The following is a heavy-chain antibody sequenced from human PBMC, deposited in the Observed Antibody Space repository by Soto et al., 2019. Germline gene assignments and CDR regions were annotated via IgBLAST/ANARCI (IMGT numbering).Heavy chain of an antibody. Sequence: GGSLRLSCEASGFSFSTSGVHWVRQAPGKGLEWMAIIPYDGNNRYYADSVGGRFTISRDNSKNTVYLQMNSLRVEDTAVYFCAKEDIVVVGANYYYGVDIWGQGTTVTVSS. CDR2: IPYDGNNR. J-gene: IGHJ6*02. CDR3: AKEDIVVVGANYYYGVDI. CDR1: GFSFSTSG. V-gene: IGHV3-30*02. D-gene: IGHD2-21*01.